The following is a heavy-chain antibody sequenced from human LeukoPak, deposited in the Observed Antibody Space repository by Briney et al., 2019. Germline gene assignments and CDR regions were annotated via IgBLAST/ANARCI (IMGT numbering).Heavy chain of an antibody. CDR3: ARDTMVRGASPLDYYYGMDV. V-gene: IGHV3-30-3*01. CDR1: GFTFSSYA. Sequence: GGSLRLSCAASGFTFSSYAMHWVRQAPGKGLEWVAVISYDGSNKYYADSVKGRFTISRDNSKNTLYLQMNSLRAEDTAVYYCARDTMVRGASPLDYYYGMDVWGQGTTVTVSS. D-gene: IGHD3-10*01. J-gene: IGHJ6*02. CDR2: ISYDGSNK.